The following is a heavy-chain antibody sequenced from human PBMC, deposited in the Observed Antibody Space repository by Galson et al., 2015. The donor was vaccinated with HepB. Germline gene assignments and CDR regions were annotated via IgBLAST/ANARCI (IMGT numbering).Heavy chain of an antibody. D-gene: IGHD3-22*01. Sequence: SLGLSCAASGFTFSSYWMSWVRQAPGKGLEWVANIKQNGSEKYYVDSVKGRFTISRDNAKNSLYLQMNSLRAEDTALYYCARDHDNGRYYQGYFEFWGQGTLVTVSS. CDR2: IKQNGSEK. V-gene: IGHV3-7*03. J-gene: IGHJ4*02. CDR1: GFTFSSYW. CDR3: ARDHDNGRYYQGYFEF.